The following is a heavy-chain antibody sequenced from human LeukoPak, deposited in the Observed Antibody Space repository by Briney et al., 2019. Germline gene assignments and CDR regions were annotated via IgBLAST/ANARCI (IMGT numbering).Heavy chain of an antibody. V-gene: IGHV1-46*03. Sequence: ASVKVSCKASGYTFTQNDMHWVRQAPRQGLEWMGIINPYGDSTYAQKFQGRVTMTRDTSTSTVYMALSSLTSDDTGVYFCARGGAGYLEAFDVWGQGTMVTVSS. CDR1: GYTFTQND. CDR3: ARGGAGYLEAFDV. J-gene: IGHJ3*01. D-gene: IGHD3-3*01. CDR2: INPYGDS.